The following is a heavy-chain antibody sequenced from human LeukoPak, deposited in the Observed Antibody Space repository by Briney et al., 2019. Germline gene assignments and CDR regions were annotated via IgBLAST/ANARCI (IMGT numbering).Heavy chain of an antibody. CDR3: ARGPPPFTMYYMDV. Sequence: GGSLRLSCGASGFTLENYAINWVRQAPGKGLEWVSAISNSEVSSITESGDGTYHADSVKGRFTISRDSSKNTVSLQMNSLRAEDTAIYFCARGPPPFTMYYMDVWGKGTPVIVSS. D-gene: IGHD5-24*01. CDR1: GFTLENYA. CDR2: ISNSEVSSITESGDGT. V-gene: IGHV3-23*01. J-gene: IGHJ6*03.